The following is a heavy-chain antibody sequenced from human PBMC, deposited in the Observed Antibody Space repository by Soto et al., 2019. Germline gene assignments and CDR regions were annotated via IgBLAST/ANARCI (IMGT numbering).Heavy chain of an antibody. CDR1: GGTFSSYA. CDR3: ARDRSSSWYVKAPSWFDP. CDR2: IIPIFGTA. D-gene: IGHD6-13*01. Sequence: SVKVSCKASGGTFSSYAISWVRQAPGQGLEWMGGIIPIFGTANYAQKFQGRVTITADESTSTAYMELSSLRSEDTAVYYCARDRSSSWYVKAPSWFDPWGQGTLVTVSS. V-gene: IGHV1-69*13. J-gene: IGHJ5*02.